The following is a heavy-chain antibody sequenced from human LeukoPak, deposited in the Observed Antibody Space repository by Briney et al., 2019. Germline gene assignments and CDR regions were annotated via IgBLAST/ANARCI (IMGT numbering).Heavy chain of an antibody. V-gene: IGHV3-33*01. D-gene: IGHD6-19*01. CDR3: AGSRYSSGWYGVLDY. CDR1: GLTFSSYG. Sequence: GRSLRLSCAASGLTFSSYGMHWVRQAPGKGLEWVAVIWYDGSNKYYADSVKGRFTISRDNSKNTLYLQMNSLRAEDTAVYYCAGSRYSSGWYGVLDYWGQGTLVTVSS. CDR2: IWYDGSNK. J-gene: IGHJ4*02.